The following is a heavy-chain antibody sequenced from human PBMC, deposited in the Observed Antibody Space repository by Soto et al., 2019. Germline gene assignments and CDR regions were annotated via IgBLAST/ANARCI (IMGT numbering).Heavy chain of an antibody. J-gene: IGHJ4*02. V-gene: IGHV3-53*02. Sequence: EVQLVETGGGLIQPGGSLRLSCAASGFTVSSNYMSWVRQAPGKGLEWVSVIYSGGSTYYADSVKGRFNISRDNSKNTLYLQMNSLRAEDTAVYYCASSIVGATGNDYWGQGTLVTVSS. CDR2: IYSGGST. CDR1: GFTVSSNY. D-gene: IGHD1-26*01. CDR3: ASSIVGATGNDY.